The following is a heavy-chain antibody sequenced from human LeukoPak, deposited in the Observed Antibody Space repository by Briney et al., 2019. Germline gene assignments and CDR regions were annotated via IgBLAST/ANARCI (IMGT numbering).Heavy chain of an antibody. V-gene: IGHV4-59*11. CDR3: ARGYSSSWHLGDYYYMDV. CDR2: IYYSGST. J-gene: IGHJ6*03. Sequence: SETLSLTCTVSGGSISSHYWSWIQQPPGKGLEWIGYIYYSGSTNYNPSLKSRVTISVDTSKNQFSLKLSSVTAADTAVYYCARGYSSSWHLGDYYYMDVWGKGTTVTVSS. CDR1: GGSISSHY. D-gene: IGHD6-13*01.